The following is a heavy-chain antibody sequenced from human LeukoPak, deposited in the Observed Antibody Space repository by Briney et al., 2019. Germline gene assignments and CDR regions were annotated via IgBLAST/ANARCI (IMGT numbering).Heavy chain of an antibody. CDR2: IYYSGST. CDR3: ARGATISAFDI. D-gene: IGHD5-12*01. V-gene: IGHV4-59*01. CDR1: GGSISNYY. Sequence: SETLSLTCTVSGGSISNYYWSWIRQPPGKGLEWIGYIYYSGSTNYNPSLKSRVTISVDTSKNQFSLKLSSVTAADTAVYYCARGATISAFDIWGQGTMVTVSS. J-gene: IGHJ3*02.